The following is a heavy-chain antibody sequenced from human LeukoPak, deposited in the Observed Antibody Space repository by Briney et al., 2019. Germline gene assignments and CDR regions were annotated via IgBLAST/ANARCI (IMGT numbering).Heavy chain of an antibody. J-gene: IGHJ4*02. CDR2: IIPIFGTA. V-gene: IGHV1-69*13. D-gene: IGHD3-22*01. CDR3: ARDLYYYDSSGYYRLDY. CDR1: GGTFSSYA. Sequence: SVKVSCKASGGTFSSYAISWVRQAPGQGLERMGGIIPIFGTANYAQKFQGRVTITADESTSTAYMELSSLRSEDTAVYYCARDLYYYDSSGYYRLDYWGQGTLVTVSS.